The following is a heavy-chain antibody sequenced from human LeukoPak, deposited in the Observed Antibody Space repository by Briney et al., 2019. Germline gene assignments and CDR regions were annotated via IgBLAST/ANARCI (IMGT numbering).Heavy chain of an antibody. CDR1: GGSFSGYY. D-gene: IGHD3-9*01. Sequence: PSETLSLTCAVYGGSFSGYYWSWIRQPPGKGLEWIGEINHSGSTNYNPSLKSRVTISVDTSKNQFSLKLSSVTAADTAVYYCARETYYDILTGYYVCPGNFDYWGQGSLVTVSS. CDR2: INHSGST. V-gene: IGHV4-34*01. CDR3: ARETYYDILTGYYVCPGNFDY. J-gene: IGHJ4*02.